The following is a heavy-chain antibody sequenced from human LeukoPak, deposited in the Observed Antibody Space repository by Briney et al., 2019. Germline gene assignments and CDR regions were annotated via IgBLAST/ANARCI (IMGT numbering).Heavy chain of an antibody. D-gene: IGHD3-16*01. CDR1: GGSFSGYY. CDR2: IDHSGFT. CDR3: ARGMTAFDP. V-gene: IGHV4-34*01. J-gene: IGHJ5*02. Sequence: SETLSLTCAVYGGSFSGYYWSWIRQPPGKGLEWIGEIDHSGFTIYNPSLKSRVAISEDTSKNQFSLKLSSVTAADTAVYYCARGMTAFDPWGQGTLVTVSS.